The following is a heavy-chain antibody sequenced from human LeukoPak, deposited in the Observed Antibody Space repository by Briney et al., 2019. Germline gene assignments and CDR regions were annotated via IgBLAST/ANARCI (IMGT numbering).Heavy chain of an antibody. J-gene: IGHJ4*02. V-gene: IGHV1-8*03. CDR3: ARGRGILTGYYLGY. D-gene: IGHD3-9*01. Sequence: ASVKVSCKASGYTFTSYDINWVRQATGQGLEWMGWMNPNSGNTGYAQKFQGRVTITRNTSISTAYMELSSLRSEDTAAYYCARGRGILTGYYLGYWGQGTLVTVSS. CDR1: GYTFTSYD. CDR2: MNPNSGNT.